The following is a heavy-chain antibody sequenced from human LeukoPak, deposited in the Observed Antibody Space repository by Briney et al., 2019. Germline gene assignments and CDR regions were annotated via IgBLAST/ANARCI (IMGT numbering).Heavy chain of an antibody. Sequence: GGSLRLSCAASGFTFSSYAMSWVRQAPGKGLEWVSSISSSSSYIYYADSVKGRSAISRDNAKNSLYLQMNSLRAEDTAVYYCAGAAANGEIDYWGQGTLVTVSS. CDR1: GFTFSSYA. J-gene: IGHJ4*02. D-gene: IGHD2-2*01. CDR3: AGAAANGEIDY. V-gene: IGHV3-21*01. CDR2: ISSSSSYI.